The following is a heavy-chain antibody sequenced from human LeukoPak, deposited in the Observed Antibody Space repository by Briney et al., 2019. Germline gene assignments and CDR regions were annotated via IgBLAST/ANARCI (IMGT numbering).Heavy chain of an antibody. Sequence: RAGGSLRLTCAASGFTFSTYAVRWVRQAPGKGLEWVSAISGSGGSTYYADSVKGRFTISRDNSKNTLYLQMNRLRAEDTAAYYCSKGYRSGWPYFDYWGQGTLVTVSS. D-gene: IGHD6-19*01. CDR2: ISGSGGST. V-gene: IGHV3-23*01. CDR1: GFTFSTYA. J-gene: IGHJ4*02. CDR3: SKGYRSGWPYFDY.